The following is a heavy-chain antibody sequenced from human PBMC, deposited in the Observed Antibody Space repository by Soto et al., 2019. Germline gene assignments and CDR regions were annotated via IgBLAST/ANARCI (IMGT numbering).Heavy chain of an antibody. J-gene: IGHJ3*02. CDR3: AGNVLRYFDWLNGAFDI. V-gene: IGHV5-10-1*01. Sequence: PGASLKISCKGSGYSFTSYWISWVRQMPGKGLEWMGRIDPSDSYTNYSPSFQGHVTISADKSISTAYLQWSSLKASDTAMYYCAGNVLRYFDWLNGAFDIWGQGTMVTVSS. CDR1: GYSFTSYW. CDR2: IDPSDSYT. D-gene: IGHD3-9*01.